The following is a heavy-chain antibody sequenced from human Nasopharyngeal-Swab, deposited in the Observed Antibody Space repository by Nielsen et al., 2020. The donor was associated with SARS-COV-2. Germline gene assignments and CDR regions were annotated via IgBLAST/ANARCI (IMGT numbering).Heavy chain of an antibody. CDR3: ARDGYSYGYYYYYYMDV. D-gene: IGHD5-18*01. V-gene: IGHV3-48*04. Sequence: GESLKISCAASGFTFSSYSMNWVRQAPGKGLEWVSYISRSGGTIYYADSVKGRFTISRDNAKNSLYLQMNSLRAEDTAVYYCARDGYSYGYYYYYYMDVWGKGTTVTVSS. CDR1: GFTFSSYS. CDR2: ISRSGGTI. J-gene: IGHJ6*03.